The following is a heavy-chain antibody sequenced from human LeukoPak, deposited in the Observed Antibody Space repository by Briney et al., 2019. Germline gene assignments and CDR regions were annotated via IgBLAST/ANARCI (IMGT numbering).Heavy chain of an antibody. J-gene: IGHJ4*02. D-gene: IGHD3-3*01. CDR3: ASEGEWLESDY. CDR1: GGSISSSSYY. V-gene: IGHV4-39*01. Sequence: PSETLSPTCTVSGGSISSSSYYWGWIRQPPGKGLEWIGSIYYSGSTYYNPPLKSRVTISVDTSKNQFSLKLSSVTAADTAVYYCASEGEWLESDYWGQGTLVTVSS. CDR2: IYYSGST.